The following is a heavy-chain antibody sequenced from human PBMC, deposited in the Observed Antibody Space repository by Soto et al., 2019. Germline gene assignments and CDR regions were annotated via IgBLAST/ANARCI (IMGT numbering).Heavy chain of an antibody. J-gene: IGHJ4*02. Sequence: QVQLVQSGGEVKKPGASVRVSCQTSGFTFTNYGVTWVRQAPGQGLAWMGWISAYNGNTNFAQKFQGRVTMTTDTSTSTAYMELRSLTSDDTAVYFCARSIRVASPGDYWGQGTLATVSS. CDR1: GFTFTNYG. CDR3: ARSIRVASPGDY. D-gene: IGHD2-21*01. CDR2: ISAYNGNT. V-gene: IGHV1-18*04.